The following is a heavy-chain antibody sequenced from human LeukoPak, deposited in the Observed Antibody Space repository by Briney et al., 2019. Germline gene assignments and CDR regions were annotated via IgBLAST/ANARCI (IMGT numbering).Heavy chain of an antibody. V-gene: IGHV1-69*13. CDR2: IIPIFGTA. J-gene: IGHJ4*02. D-gene: IGHD6-19*01. CDR1: GGTFSSYA. Sequence: SVKVSYKASGGTFSSYAISWVRQAPGQGLEWMGGIIPIFGTANYAQKFQGRVTITADESTSTAYMELSSLRSEDTAVYYCARDGLYSSGWDYYFDYWGQGTLVTVSS. CDR3: ARDGLYSSGWDYYFDY.